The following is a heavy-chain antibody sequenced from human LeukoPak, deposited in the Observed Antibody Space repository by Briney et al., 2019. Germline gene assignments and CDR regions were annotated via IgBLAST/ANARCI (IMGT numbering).Heavy chain of an antibody. CDR1: GGSFSGYY. CDR3: ARSPYYFDI. Sequence: SETLSLTCAVYGGSFSGYYWSWIRQPPGKGLEWIGYIYYSGSTNYNPSLKSRVTISVDTSKNQFSLKLSSVTAADTAVYYCARSPYYFDIWGQGTMVTVSS. V-gene: IGHV4-59*01. D-gene: IGHD1-26*01. J-gene: IGHJ3*02. CDR2: IYYSGST.